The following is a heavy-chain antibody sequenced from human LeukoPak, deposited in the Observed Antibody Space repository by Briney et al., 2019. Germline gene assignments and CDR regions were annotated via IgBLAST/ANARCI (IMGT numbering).Heavy chain of an antibody. CDR2: IWYDGSNK. D-gene: IGHD2-2*01. J-gene: IGHJ6*02. CDR3: ARDGAYLPDYYYYGMDV. CDR1: GFTFSSYG. Sequence: TGGSLRLSCAASGFTFSSYGMHWVRQAPGKGLEWVAVIWYDGSNKYYADSVKGRFTISRDNSKNTLYLQMNSLRAEDTAVYYCARDGAYLPDYYYYGMDVWGQGTTVTVSS. V-gene: IGHV3-33*01.